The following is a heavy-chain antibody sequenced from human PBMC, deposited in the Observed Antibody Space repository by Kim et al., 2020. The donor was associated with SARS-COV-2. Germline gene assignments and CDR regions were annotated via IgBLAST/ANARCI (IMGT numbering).Heavy chain of an antibody. J-gene: IGHJ4*02. CDR2: ISGSGGST. D-gene: IGHD3-3*01. Sequence: GGSLRLSCAASGFTFSSYVMSWVRQAPGKGLEWVSAISGSGGSTYYADSVKGRFTISRDNSKNTLYLQMNSLRAEDTAVYYCAKDPTRITIFGVVTYFDYWGQGTLVTVSS. V-gene: IGHV3-23*01. CDR1: GFTFSSYV. CDR3: AKDPTRITIFGVVTYFDY.